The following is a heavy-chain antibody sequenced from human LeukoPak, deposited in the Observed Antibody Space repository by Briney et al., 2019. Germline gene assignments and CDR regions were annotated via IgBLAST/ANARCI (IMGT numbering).Heavy chain of an antibody. Sequence: ASVKVSCKASGYTFNSYDINWVRQATGQGLEWMGWMNPNTGSTGYGERFQGRVTMTGDNSISTAYMELSSLRSEDTAVYYCAREGRGAAAKRVAFDIWGQGTMVTVSS. CDR3: AREGRGAAAKRVAFDI. J-gene: IGHJ3*02. CDR1: GYTFNSYD. CDR2: MNPNTGST. V-gene: IGHV1-8*01. D-gene: IGHD6-13*01.